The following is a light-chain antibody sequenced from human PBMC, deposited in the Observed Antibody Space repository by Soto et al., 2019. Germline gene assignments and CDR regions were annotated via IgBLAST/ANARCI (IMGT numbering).Light chain of an antibody. CDR2: AAS. J-gene: IGKJ3*01. Sequence: DIQLTQSPSFLSASIGDRVTITCRASQDISSYLSWYQQKPGKAPDLLIYAASTLQRGVPSRFSGRGSGTEFTLTISSLQPEDFATYYCQQLSGYPITFGPGTKVD. CDR3: QQLSGYPIT. V-gene: IGKV1-9*01. CDR1: QDISSY.